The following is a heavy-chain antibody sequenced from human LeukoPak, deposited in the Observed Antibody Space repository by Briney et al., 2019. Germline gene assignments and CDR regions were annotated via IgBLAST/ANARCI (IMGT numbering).Heavy chain of an antibody. J-gene: IGHJ4*02. D-gene: IGHD2-2*01. V-gene: IGHV3-23*01. CDR1: EFTFSSYA. CDR3: AKDRRACSSSSCYYRFDY. CDR2: ISDSGGST. Sequence: PGGSLRLSCAASEFTFSSYAMSWVRQAPGKGLEWVSAISDSGGSTYYADSVKGRFTVSRDNSKNTTYLQMNSLRAEDTAVYYCAKDRRACSSSSCYYRFDYWGQGTLVTVSS.